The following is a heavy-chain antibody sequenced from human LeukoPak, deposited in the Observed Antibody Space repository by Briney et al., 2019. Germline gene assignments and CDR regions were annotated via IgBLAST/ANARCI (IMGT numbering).Heavy chain of an antibody. CDR3: AKDAGIAVAGNWFDP. CDR2: ISWNSGSI. Sequence: SLSLSCAASGFTFDDYAMHWVRQAPGKGLEWVSGISWNSGSIGYADSVKGRFTISRDNAKNSLYLQMNSLRAEDTALYYCAKDAGIAVAGNWFDPRGQGTLVTVSS. CDR1: GFTFDDYA. D-gene: IGHD6-19*01. V-gene: IGHV3-9*01. J-gene: IGHJ5*02.